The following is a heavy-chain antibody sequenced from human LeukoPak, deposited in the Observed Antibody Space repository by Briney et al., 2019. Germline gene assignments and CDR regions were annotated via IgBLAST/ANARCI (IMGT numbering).Heavy chain of an antibody. CDR3: ARVKRDSSGWYSFNFDY. J-gene: IGHJ4*02. Sequence: SETLSLTCTVSGGSISSYYWSWIRQPPGKGLEWIGYIYYSGSTNYNPSLKSRVTISVDTSKNQFSLKLSSVTAADTAVYYCARVKRDSSGWYSFNFDYWGQGTLVTLSS. D-gene: IGHD6-19*01. CDR1: GGSISSYY. V-gene: IGHV4-59*01. CDR2: IYYSGST.